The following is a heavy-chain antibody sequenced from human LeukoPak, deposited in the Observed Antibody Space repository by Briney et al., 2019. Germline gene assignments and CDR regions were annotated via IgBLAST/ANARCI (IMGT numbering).Heavy chain of an antibody. CDR3: ASFFCTSGLCYYLDY. CDR2: INTNTGNP. J-gene: IGHJ4*02. Sequence: ASVKVSCKASGYTFASNALGWVRQAPGQGLEWMGWINTNTGNPTYAQGFTGRFVFSLDTSDNTAYLQISSLQAEDTAVYYCASFFCTSGLCYYLDYWGQGTLVTVSS. V-gene: IGHV7-4-1*02. D-gene: IGHD2-8*01. CDR1: GYTFASNA.